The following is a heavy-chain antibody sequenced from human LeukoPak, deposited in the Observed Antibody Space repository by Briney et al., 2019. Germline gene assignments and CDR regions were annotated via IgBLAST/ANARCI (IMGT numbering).Heavy chain of an antibody. D-gene: IGHD5-18*01. CDR1: GYTLTGYY. CDR3: ARGGLDTAMVMYYYYYYMDV. CDR2: INPNSGGT. V-gene: IGHV1-2*02. J-gene: IGHJ6*03. Sequence: ASVKLSCKASGYTLTGYYMHLVRQAPGQGLEWMGWINPNSGGTNYAQKFQGRVTMTRDTSISTAYMELSRLRSDDTAVYYCARGGLDTAMVMYYYYYYMDVWGKGTTVTVSS.